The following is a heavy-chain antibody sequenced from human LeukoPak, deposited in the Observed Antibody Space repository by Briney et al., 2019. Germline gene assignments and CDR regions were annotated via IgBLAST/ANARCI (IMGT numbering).Heavy chain of an antibody. J-gene: IGHJ4*02. CDR2: IYHRGST. CDR1: GYSISSGYY. D-gene: IGHD3-3*01. CDR3: AITITVFGVVDY. V-gene: IGHV4-38-2*01. Sequence: SETLSLTCAVSGYSISSGYYWGWIRQPPGKGLEWIGSIYHRGSTYYNPSLKSRVTISVDTSKNQFSLKLSSVTAADTAVYYCAITITVFGVVDYWGQGTLVTVSS.